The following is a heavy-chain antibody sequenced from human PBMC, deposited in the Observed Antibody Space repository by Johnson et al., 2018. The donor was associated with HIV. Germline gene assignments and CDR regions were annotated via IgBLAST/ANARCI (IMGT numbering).Heavy chain of an antibody. CDR2: IKQDGSKK. Sequence: VQLVESGGGLVQSGGSLRLSCAASGFRFSRYWMSWVRQAPGKGLEWVANIKQDGSKKYYVDSVKGRFTISRDNAKNSLYLQMNSLRAEDTAVYYCARGLQGRFGALDIWGQGTMVTVSS. D-gene: IGHD5-24*01. CDR3: ARGLQGRFGALDI. V-gene: IGHV3-7*02. CDR1: GFRFSRYW. J-gene: IGHJ3*02.